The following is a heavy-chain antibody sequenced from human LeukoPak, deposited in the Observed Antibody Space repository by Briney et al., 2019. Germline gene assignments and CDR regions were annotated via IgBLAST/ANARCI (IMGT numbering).Heavy chain of an antibody. CDR1: GGFFSGYY. CDR3: ARGLKYYTTSGRLGY. J-gene: IGHJ4*02. D-gene: IGHD3-22*01. CDR2: VYRTESA. Sequence: PSETLSLTCDVYGGFFSGYYWNWIRQPPGKGLEWIGGVYRTESANYNPSLKSRVVISVDMSKNQFSLKLSSVTAADTGVYYCARGLKYYTTSGRLGYWGQGTLVTVSS. V-gene: IGHV4-34*01.